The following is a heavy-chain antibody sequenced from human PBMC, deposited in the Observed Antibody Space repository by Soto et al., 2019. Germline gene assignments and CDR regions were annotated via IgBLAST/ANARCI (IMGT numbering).Heavy chain of an antibody. CDR2: INHSGST. V-gene: IGHV4-34*01. Sequence: PSETLSLTCAFYCGSFIGYYWSWIRQPPGKGLEWIGEINHSGSTNYNPSLKSRVTISVDTSKNQFSLKLSSVTAADTAVYYCARARTTVTGDYFDYWGQGTLVTVSS. D-gene: IGHD4-17*01. J-gene: IGHJ4*02. CDR3: ARARTTVTGDYFDY. CDR1: CGSFIGYY.